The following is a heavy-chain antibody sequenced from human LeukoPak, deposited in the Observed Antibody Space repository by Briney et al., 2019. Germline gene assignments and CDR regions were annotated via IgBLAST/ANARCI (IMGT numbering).Heavy chain of an antibody. V-gene: IGHV3-23*01. CDR1: GFTFSNYA. D-gene: IGHD1-26*01. Sequence: GGSLRLSCAASGFTFSNYAMSWVRQAPGKGLEWVSAISGSGGTTYYADSVKGRFTISRDNSKNTLYLQMNSLRAEDTAIYYCARDLNNGSYHWFDPWGQGTLVTVSS. CDR3: ARDLNNGSYHWFDP. CDR2: ISGSGGTT. J-gene: IGHJ5*02.